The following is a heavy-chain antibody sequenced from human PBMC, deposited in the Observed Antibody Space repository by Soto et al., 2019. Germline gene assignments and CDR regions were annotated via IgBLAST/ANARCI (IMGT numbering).Heavy chain of an antibody. V-gene: IGHV3-30*18. CDR3: EKGRMGRVVVGRLDY. J-gene: IGHJ4*02. D-gene: IGHD6-19*01. CDR1: GFTFSSYG. CDR2: ISYDGSNK. Sequence: GSLRLSCAASGFTFSSYGMHWVRQAPGKGLEWVAVISYDGSNKYYADSVKGRFTISRDNSKNTLYLQMNSLRAEDTAVYYCEKGRMGRVVVGRLDYWGQVTLVTVSS.